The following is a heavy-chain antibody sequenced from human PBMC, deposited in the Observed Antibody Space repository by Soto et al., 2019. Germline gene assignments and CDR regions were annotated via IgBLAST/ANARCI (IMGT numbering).Heavy chain of an antibody. CDR1: GYTFIDYY. CDR3: ARVNGDYAPRGMDV. D-gene: IGHD4-17*01. Sequence: QVQLVQSGAEVRKPGASVKVSCKASGYTFIDYYIYWVRQAPGQGLEWMGWINPRTGGTNFAQKFEDWVTMNMNTSSTSYYLELTSLRSNDTAGYYRARVNGDYAPRGMDVWGQGTTVTVSS. V-gene: IGHV1-2*04. CDR2: INPRTGGT. J-gene: IGHJ6*02.